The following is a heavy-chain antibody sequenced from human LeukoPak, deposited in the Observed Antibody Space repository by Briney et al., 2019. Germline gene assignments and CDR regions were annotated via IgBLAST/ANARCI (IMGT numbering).Heavy chain of an antibody. CDR3: ARSRYRQYSYGYGADLNYYYYMDV. V-gene: IGHV7-4-1*02. CDR2: INTNTGNP. Sequence: GASVKVSCKASGYTFTSYAMNWVRQAPGQGLEWMGRINTNTGNPTYAQGFTGRFVFSLDTSVSTAYLQISSLKAEDTAVYYCARSRYRQYSYGYGADLNYYYYMDVWGKGTTVTVSS. D-gene: IGHD5-18*01. CDR1: GYTFTSYA. J-gene: IGHJ6*03.